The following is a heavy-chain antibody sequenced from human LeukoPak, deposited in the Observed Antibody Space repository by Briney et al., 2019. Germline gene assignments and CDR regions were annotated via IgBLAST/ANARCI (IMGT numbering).Heavy chain of an antibody. CDR3: ATLTYYYDSSGYYPLLDY. CDR2: IYYSGST. CDR1: GGSISSGDYY. V-gene: IGHV4-30-4*08. Sequence: KASETLSLTCTVSGGSISSGDYYWSWIRQPPGKGLEWIGYIYYSGSTYYNPSLKSRVTISVDTSKNQFSLKLSSVTAADTAVYYCATLTYYYDSSGYYPLLDYWGQGTLVTVSS. J-gene: IGHJ4*02. D-gene: IGHD3-22*01.